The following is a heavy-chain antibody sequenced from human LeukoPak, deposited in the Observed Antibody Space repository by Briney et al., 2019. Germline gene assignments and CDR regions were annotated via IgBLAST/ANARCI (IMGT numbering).Heavy chain of an antibody. CDR1: GFIFGSFI. V-gene: IGHV3-48*02. CDR3: VRDRFFAIDT. J-gene: IGHJ3*02. CDR2: IRNTDI. Sequence: PGGSLGLSFAASGFIFGSFIMNWVRQAPGKGLEWISYIRNTDIYYADSVRGRFTISRDNANNSLYLQMNSLRDEDTALYYCVRDRFFAIDTWGQGTMVTVSS.